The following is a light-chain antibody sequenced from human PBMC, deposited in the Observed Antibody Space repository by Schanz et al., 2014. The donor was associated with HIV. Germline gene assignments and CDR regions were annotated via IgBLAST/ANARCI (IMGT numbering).Light chain of an antibody. CDR3: SSYAGSNNFV. CDR1: SSNIGAGYD. Sequence: QSVLTQPPSVSGAPGQRVTISCTGSSSNIGAGYDVHWYQHLPGTAPKLLISGNNNRPSGVSNRFSGSKSGNTASLTISGLQAEDEAAYYCSSYAGSNNFVFGSGTKLTVL. V-gene: IGLV1-40*01. CDR2: GNN. J-gene: IGLJ1*01.